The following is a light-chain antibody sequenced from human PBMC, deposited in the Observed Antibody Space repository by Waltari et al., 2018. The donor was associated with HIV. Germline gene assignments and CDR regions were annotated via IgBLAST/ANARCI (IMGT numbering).Light chain of an antibody. CDR3: QVWDSSTDLRV. Sequence: SYVLTQPPSVSVAPGQTARITCGGNNIGSKGVHWYQQKPSQAPVLVVYDDSDRPSGSPERCSGSSSWNTATLTISRVEAGDEADFYCQVWDSSTDLRVFGGGTKLTVL. J-gene: IGLJ2*01. CDR2: DDS. V-gene: IGLV3-21*02. CDR1: NIGSKG.